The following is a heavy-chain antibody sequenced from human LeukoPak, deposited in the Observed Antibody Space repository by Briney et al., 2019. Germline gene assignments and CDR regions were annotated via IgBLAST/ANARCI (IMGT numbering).Heavy chain of an antibody. CDR3: AKDMGHSYYYFDY. J-gene: IGHJ4*02. CDR2: ISYDGSNK. V-gene: IGHV3-30*18. D-gene: IGHD5-18*01. CDR1: GFTFSSYG. Sequence: GGSLRLSCAASGFTFSSYGMHWVRQAPGKGLEWVAVISYDGSNKYYADSVKGRFTISRDNSKNTLYLQMNSLRAEDTAVYYCAKDMGHSYYYFDYWGQGTLVTVSS.